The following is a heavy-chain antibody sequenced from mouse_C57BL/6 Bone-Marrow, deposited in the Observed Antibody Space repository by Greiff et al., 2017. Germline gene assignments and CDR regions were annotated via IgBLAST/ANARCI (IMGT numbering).Heavy chain of an antibody. V-gene: IGHV14-4*01. J-gene: IGHJ3*01. D-gene: IGHD6-1*01. CDR3: TTGPRFAY. CDR2: IDPENGDT. CDR1: GFNIKDDY. Sequence: VQLQQSGAELVRPGASVKLSCTASGFNIKDDYMHWVKQRPEQGLEWIGWIDPENGDTEYASKFQGKANITADTSSNTAYLQLSSLTSEDTAVYYCTTGPRFAYWGQGTLVTVSA.